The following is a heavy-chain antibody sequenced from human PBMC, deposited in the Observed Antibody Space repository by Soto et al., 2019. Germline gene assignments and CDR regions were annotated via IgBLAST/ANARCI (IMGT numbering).Heavy chain of an antibody. D-gene: IGHD3-10*01. J-gene: IGHJ4*01. CDR3: AKDLHGSESYYTSCHY. V-gene: IGHV3-23*01. CDR2: ISGSGGST. Sequence: GKGLEWVSAISGSGGSTYYADSVKGRFTISRDNSKNTLYLQMNSLRAEDTAVYYFAKDLHGSESYYTSCHYWGNGPLVTVSS.